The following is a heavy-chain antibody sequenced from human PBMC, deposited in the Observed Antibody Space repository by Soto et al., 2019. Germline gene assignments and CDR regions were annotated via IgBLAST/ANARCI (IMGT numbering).Heavy chain of an antibody. J-gene: IGHJ4*02. CDR1: GGSISSYY. Sequence: LSLTCTVSGGSISSYYWSWIRQPPGKGLEWIGYIYYSGSTNYNPSLKSRVTISVDTSKNQFSLKLSSMTAADTAVYYCARGGMVIIPSATAFDYWGQGTLVTVSS. D-gene: IGHD3-3*01. CDR3: ARGGMVIIPSATAFDY. CDR2: IYYSGST. V-gene: IGHV4-59*12.